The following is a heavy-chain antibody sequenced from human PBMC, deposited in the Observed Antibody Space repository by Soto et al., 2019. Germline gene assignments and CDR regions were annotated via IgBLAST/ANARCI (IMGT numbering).Heavy chain of an antibody. D-gene: IGHD3-10*01. Sequence: EVQLVESGGGLVQPGGSLRLSCVASGFTFSSHWMHWVRQAPGNGLVWVSRISSDGSRTNYADSVKGRLAIFRDNAKNKENLQMNSLRAEETSVYYCARGVIGEYGLYIWGQGTMVTVSS. CDR3: ARGVIGEYGLYI. J-gene: IGHJ3*02. V-gene: IGHV3-74*01. CDR2: ISSDGSRT. CDR1: GFTFSSHW.